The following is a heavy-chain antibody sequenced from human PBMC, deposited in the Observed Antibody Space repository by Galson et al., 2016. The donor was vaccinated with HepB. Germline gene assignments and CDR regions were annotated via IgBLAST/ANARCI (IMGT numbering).Heavy chain of an antibody. Sequence: SLRLSCAASGFTVSSNYMSWVRQAPGKGLEWVSVIYSGGSTYYADSVKGRFTISRDNSKNTLYLQMNSLRADDTAVYYCARGNYGDPFDYWGQGTLVTVSS. D-gene: IGHD4-17*01. CDR2: IYSGGST. CDR3: ARGNYGDPFDY. V-gene: IGHV3-53*01. J-gene: IGHJ4*02. CDR1: GFTVSSNY.